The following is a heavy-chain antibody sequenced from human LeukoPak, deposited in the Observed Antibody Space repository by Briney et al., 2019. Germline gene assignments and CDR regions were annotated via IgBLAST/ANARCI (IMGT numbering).Heavy chain of an antibody. CDR3: ARNQWLSFDAFDI. D-gene: IGHD6-19*01. Sequence: GGSLRLSCAASGFTFSDYYMSWIRQAPGKGLEWVSYISSSGSTIYYADSVKGRFTISRDNAKNSLCLQMNSLRAEDTAVYYCARNQWLSFDAFDIWGQGTMVTVSS. J-gene: IGHJ3*02. CDR1: GFTFSDYY. V-gene: IGHV3-11*04. CDR2: ISSSGSTI.